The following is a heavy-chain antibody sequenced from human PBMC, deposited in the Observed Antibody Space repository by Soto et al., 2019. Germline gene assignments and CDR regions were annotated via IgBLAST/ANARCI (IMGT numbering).Heavy chain of an antibody. CDR1: GYSFINFD. CDR2: MNPGSGKT. Sequence: QVQLVQSGAEVKEPGASVRVSCKASGYSFINFDISWVRQAAGQGPEWLGWMNPGSGKTGYTSKFQGRVAMTRDAYTATSHLDLTSLTSDDTAVYYCARMASAGTLNWFDPWGPGTLVTVSS. V-gene: IGHV1-8*02. CDR3: ARMASAGTLNWFDP. D-gene: IGHD6-13*01. J-gene: IGHJ5*02.